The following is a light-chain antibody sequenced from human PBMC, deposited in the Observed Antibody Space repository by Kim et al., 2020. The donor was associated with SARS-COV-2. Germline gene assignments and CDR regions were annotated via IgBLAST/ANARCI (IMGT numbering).Light chain of an antibody. Sequence: ALGQTVRITCQGDSLRRYYASWYQQKPGQAPVLVIYGENNRPSGIPDRFSGSSSGNTASLTITGTQAEDEADYYCNSRDSSGNQYVFGTGTKVTVL. CDR2: GEN. CDR1: SLRRYY. V-gene: IGLV3-19*01. CDR3: NSRDSSGNQYV. J-gene: IGLJ1*01.